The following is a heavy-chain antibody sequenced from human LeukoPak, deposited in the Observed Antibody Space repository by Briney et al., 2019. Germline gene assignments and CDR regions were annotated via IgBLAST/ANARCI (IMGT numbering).Heavy chain of an antibody. D-gene: IGHD2-21*01. Sequence: SETLSLTCTVSGGAISSYYWSWIRQPPGKGLEWIGYIFYSGSTNYNPSLKSRVTISVDTSKNQFSLKLSSVTAADTAVYYCARVTGGDEFDYWGQGTLVTVSS. CDR2: IFYSGST. J-gene: IGHJ4*02. CDR1: GGAISSYY. V-gene: IGHV4-59*08. CDR3: ARVTGGDEFDY.